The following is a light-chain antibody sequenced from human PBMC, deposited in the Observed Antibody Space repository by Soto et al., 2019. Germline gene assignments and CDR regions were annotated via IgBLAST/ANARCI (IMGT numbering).Light chain of an antibody. CDR1: QSVSSY. Sequence: EIVLTQSPATLSLSPGERATLSCRASQSVSSYLAWYQQKPGQAPRLLIYDASNSATGIPARFSGSGSGKDFSLNISSLEPEAFEVYYCQQRSNWPSLGGGTKVEIK. CDR2: DAS. J-gene: IGKJ4*01. CDR3: QQRSNWPS. V-gene: IGKV3-11*01.